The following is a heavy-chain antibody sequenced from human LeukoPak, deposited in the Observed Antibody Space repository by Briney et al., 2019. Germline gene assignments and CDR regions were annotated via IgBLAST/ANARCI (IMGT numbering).Heavy chain of an antibody. CDR3: ARDENWGSGYYYHDLDV. V-gene: IGHV3-48*02. Sequence: GGSLRLSCSASGFNLNDYAMNWVRQAPGKGLEWVSYISKASSTMYYADSVRGRFTISRDNGKNSLFLDMKSLRDDDTAVYFCARDENWGSGYYYHDLDVWGQGTTVTVSS. CDR1: GFNLNDYA. D-gene: IGHD7-27*01. J-gene: IGHJ6*02. CDR2: ISKASSTM.